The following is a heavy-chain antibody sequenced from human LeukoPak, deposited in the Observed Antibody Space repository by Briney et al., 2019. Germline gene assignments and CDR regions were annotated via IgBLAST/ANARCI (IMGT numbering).Heavy chain of an antibody. V-gene: IGHV3-30*04. CDR1: GFTFSSYA. CDR3: ARESGDYGDLY. Sequence: PGRSLRLSCAASGFTFSSYAMHWVRQAPGKGLEWVAVISYDGSNKYYADSVKGRFTISRDNSKNTLYLQMNSLRAEDTAVYYCARESGDYGDLYWGQGILVTVSS. CDR2: ISYDGSNK. D-gene: IGHD4-17*01. J-gene: IGHJ4*02.